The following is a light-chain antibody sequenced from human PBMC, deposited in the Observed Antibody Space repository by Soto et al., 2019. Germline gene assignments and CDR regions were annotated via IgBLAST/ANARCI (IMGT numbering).Light chain of an antibody. CDR1: QSVSND. CDR2: GAS. Sequence: EMVLTQSPGTLSLSPGDRATLSCSASQSVSNDYVAWVQQKPGQTPRLLIYGASTRATGIPARFSGSGSGTEFTLTISNLQSEDFAVYYCQQSDYWPRTFGQGTKVDIK. V-gene: IGKV3-15*01. CDR3: QQSDYWPRT. J-gene: IGKJ1*01.